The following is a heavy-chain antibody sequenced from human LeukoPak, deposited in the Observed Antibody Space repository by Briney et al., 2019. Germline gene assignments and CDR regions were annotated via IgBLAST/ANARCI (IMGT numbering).Heavy chain of an antibody. D-gene: IGHD3-9*01. Sequence: GRSLRLSCAASGFTFSSYAMHWVRQAPGKGLEWVSAISGSGGSTYYADSVKGRFTISRDNSKNTLYLQMNSLRAEDTAVYYCAKDRVLRYFDWLFDLDYWGQGTLVTVSS. J-gene: IGHJ4*02. CDR3: AKDRVLRYFDWLFDLDY. V-gene: IGHV3-23*01. CDR1: GFTFSSYA. CDR2: ISGSGGST.